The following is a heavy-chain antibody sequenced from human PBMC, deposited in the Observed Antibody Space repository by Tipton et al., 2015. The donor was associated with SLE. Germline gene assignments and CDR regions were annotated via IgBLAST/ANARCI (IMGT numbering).Heavy chain of an antibody. CDR3: ASPYQPRVWLRLGDAFDI. D-gene: IGHD5-12*01. V-gene: IGHV4-61*02. CDR1: GGSISSGSYS. J-gene: IGHJ3*02. CDR2: IYTSGST. Sequence: TLSLTCTVSGGSISSGSYSWSWIRQPAGKGLEWIGRIYTSGSTNYNPSLKSRVTISVDTSKNQFSLKLSSVTAADTAVYYCASPYQPRVWLRLGDAFDIWGQGTMVTVSS.